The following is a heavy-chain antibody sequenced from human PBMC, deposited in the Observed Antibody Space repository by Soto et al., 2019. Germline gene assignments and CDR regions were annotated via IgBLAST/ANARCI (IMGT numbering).Heavy chain of an antibody. CDR1: GFTFDDYA. V-gene: IGHV3-9*01. CDR3: AKDRQWLATYFDY. D-gene: IGHD6-19*01. Sequence: EVQLVESGGGLVQPGRSLRLSCAASGFTFDDYAMHWVRQAPGKGLEWVSGISWNSGSIGYADSVKGRFTISRDNAKNSLYLQMNSLRAEDTDLYYCAKDRQWLATYFDYWGQGTLVTVSS. J-gene: IGHJ4*02. CDR2: ISWNSGSI.